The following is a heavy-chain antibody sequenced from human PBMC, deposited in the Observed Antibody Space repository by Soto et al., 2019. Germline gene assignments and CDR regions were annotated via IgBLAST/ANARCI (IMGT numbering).Heavy chain of an antibody. CDR3: AREVYQLPDYYYYGMDV. D-gene: IGHD2-2*01. CDR1: GFTFSSYG. Sequence: PGGSLRLSCAASGFTFSSYGMHWVRQAPGKGLGWVAVIWYDGSNKYYADSVKGRFTISRDNSKNTLYLQMNSLRAEDTAVYYCAREVYQLPDYYYYGMDVWGQGTTVTVSS. J-gene: IGHJ6*02. V-gene: IGHV3-33*01. CDR2: IWYDGSNK.